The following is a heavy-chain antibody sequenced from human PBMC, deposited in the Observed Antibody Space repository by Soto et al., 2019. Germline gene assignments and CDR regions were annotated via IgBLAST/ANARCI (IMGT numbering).Heavy chain of an antibody. J-gene: IGHJ5*02. D-gene: IGHD6-13*01. CDR1: GGSISSGGYY. CDR2: IYYSGST. V-gene: IGHV4-31*03. CDR3: ARDRPIPGIAAAGTVCPGAGSDP. Sequence: QVQLQESGPGLVKPSQTLSLTGTVSGGSISSGGYYWSWIRQHPGKGLECLGYIYYSGSTYYNPSFKRRVTVSVDTSKNHVSLKLSSVTTADTAVYYCARDRPIPGIAAAGTVCPGAGSDPWGQGTLVTVSS.